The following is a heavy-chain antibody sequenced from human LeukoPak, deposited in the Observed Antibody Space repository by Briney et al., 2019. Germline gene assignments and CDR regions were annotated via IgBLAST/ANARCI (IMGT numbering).Heavy chain of an antibody. J-gene: IGHJ4*02. CDR2: INPDGSEK. V-gene: IGHV3-7*02. Sequence: PGGSLRLSCAASGFSYSTYWMTWVRQAPGKGLEWVANINPDGSEKDYVDSVKGRFTISRDNAKNSLDLQMNNRRAEDTAVYFCARGHHYSIYWGQGTLVTVSS. CDR1: GFSYSTYW. CDR3: ARGHHYSIY.